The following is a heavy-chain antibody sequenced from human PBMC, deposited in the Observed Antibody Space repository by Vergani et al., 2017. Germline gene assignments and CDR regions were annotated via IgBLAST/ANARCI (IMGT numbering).Heavy chain of an antibody. V-gene: IGHV3-11*01. Sequence: QVQLVESGGGLVKPGGSLRLSCAASGFTFSDYYMSWIRQAPGKGLEWVSYISSSGSTIYYADSVKGRFTISRDNAKNSLYLQMNSLRAEDTAVYYCAREGRFWSGYIPVNYYYYMDVWGKGTTVTVSS. CDR2: ISSSGSTI. CDR3: AREGRFWSGYIPVNYYYYMDV. D-gene: IGHD3-3*01. CDR1: GFTFSDYY. J-gene: IGHJ6*03.